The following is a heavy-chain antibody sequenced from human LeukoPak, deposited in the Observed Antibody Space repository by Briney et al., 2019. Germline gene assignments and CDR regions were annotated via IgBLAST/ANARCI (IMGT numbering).Heavy chain of an antibody. V-gene: IGHV5-51*01. CDR1: GYSFINYW. CDR2: IYPADSDA. J-gene: IGHJ5*02. Sequence: GESLKISCTGSGYSFINYWIAWVRQMPGKGLEWMGIIYPADSDAKYSPSFHGQVTISADTSINTAYLQWSSLTASDTAMYYCARPTDYYDSSGYYRNYNWFDPWGQGTLVTVSS. CDR3: ARPTDYYDSSGYYRNYNWFDP. D-gene: IGHD3-22*01.